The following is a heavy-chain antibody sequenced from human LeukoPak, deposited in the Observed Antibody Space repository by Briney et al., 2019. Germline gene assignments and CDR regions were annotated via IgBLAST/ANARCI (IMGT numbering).Heavy chain of an antibody. CDR2: INPSGGST. J-gene: IGHJ6*02. CDR3: ARGFSGNSDDYYYGMDV. Sequence: ASVKVSCKASGYAFTSYYMHWVRQAPGQGLEWMGIINPSGGSTSYAQKFQGRVTMTRDTSTSTVYMELSSLRSEDTAVYYCARGFSGNSDDYYYGMDVWGQGTTVTVSS. CDR1: GYAFTSYY. V-gene: IGHV1-46*01. D-gene: IGHD4-23*01.